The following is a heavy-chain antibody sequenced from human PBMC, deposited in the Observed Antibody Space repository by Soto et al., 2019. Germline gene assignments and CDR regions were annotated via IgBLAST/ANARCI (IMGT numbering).Heavy chain of an antibody. V-gene: IGHV5-51*01. CDR2: IYPGDSDT. CDR3: VRLFIAAAGKTYRMDV. Sequence: GESLKICCKGSGYRFTSYWIGWVRQMPGKGLEWMGIIYPGDSDTRYSPSFQGQVTISADKSISTAYLQWSSLKASDIAMYYCVRLFIAAAGKTYRMDVWGQGTTVTVSS. CDR1: GYRFTSYW. J-gene: IGHJ6*02. D-gene: IGHD6-13*01.